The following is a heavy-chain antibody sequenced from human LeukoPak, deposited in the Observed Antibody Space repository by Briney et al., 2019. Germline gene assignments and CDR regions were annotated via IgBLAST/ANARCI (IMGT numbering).Heavy chain of an antibody. J-gene: IGHJ4*02. V-gene: IGHV3-30*03. CDR1: GFTFSNYG. D-gene: IGHD2-2*01. CDR3: AMGGVVPAARGSY. CDR2: VSYDGRTK. Sequence: GGSLRLSCAASGFTFSNYGMHWVRQAPGKGLEWVAVVSYDGRTKYYADSVKGRFTISRDNAKNSLYLQMNSLRAEDTALYYCAMGGVVPAARGSYWGQGTLVTVSS.